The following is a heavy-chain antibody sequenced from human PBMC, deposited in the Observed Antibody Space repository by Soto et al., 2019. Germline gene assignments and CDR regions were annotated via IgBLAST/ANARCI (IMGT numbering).Heavy chain of an antibody. V-gene: IGHV1-69*01. J-gene: IGHJ4*02. CDR2: IIPIFGTE. D-gene: IGHD6-19*01. CDR1: GGTFSSYA. Sequence: QVQLVQSGAEVKKPGSSVKVSCKASGGTFSSYAISWVRQAPGQGLEWMGGIIPIFGTENYAQKFQGRVTINADESTRTDYMELRSLRSEDTAVYYCARGRLAVAGISYWGQGTLVSVSS. CDR3: ARGRLAVAGISY.